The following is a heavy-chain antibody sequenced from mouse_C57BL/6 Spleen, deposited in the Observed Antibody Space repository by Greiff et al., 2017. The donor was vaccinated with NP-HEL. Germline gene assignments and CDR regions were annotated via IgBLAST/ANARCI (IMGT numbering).Heavy chain of an antibody. D-gene: IGHD1-1*01. V-gene: IGHV1-53*01. J-gene: IGHJ2*01. CDR2: INPRNGGT. Sequence: VQLQQPGTELVKPGASVKLSCKASGYTFTSYWMHWVKQRPGQGLEWIGNINPRNGGTNYNEKFKSKATLTADKSSSTAYMQLSSLTSEDSAVYYCARGYGPSLYYFGCWGKSTTLTVAS. CDR1: GYTFTSYW. CDR3: ARGYGPSLYYFGC.